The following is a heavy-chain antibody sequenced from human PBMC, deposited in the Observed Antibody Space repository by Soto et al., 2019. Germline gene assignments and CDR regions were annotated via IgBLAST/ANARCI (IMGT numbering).Heavy chain of an antibody. Sequence: QVQLVQSGAEVKKPGASVQVSCKASGYTSRSYGINWVRQAPGQGLEWMGRISVHNGDTKYAQKFQGRVIMTTDTSTSTAYMELRSLRSDDTAVYYCARVYYMDVWGKGTTVTVSS. CDR3: ARVYYMDV. V-gene: IGHV1-18*01. J-gene: IGHJ6*03. CDR1: GYTSRSYG. CDR2: ISVHNGDT.